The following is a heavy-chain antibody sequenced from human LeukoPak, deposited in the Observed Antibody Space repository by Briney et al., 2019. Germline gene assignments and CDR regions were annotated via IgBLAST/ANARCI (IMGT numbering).Heavy chain of an antibody. D-gene: IGHD6-6*01. CDR3: AKDSARSSLWGFDY. Sequence: GGSLRLSCAASGFTFSTYNMNWVRQAPGKGLEWVSAISGSGGSTYYADSVKGRFTISRDNSKNTLYLQMNSLRAEDTAVYYCAKDSARSSLWGFDYWGQGTLVTVSS. V-gene: IGHV3-23*01. CDR1: GFTFSTYN. J-gene: IGHJ4*02. CDR2: ISGSGGST.